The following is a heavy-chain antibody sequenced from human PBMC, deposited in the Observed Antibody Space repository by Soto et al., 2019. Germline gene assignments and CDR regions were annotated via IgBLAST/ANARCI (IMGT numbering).Heavy chain of an antibody. CDR2: INHSGST. CDR1: GGSFSGYY. CDR3: ARGTDGALEYSRSSVGRGMDV. J-gene: IGHJ6*02. V-gene: IGHV4-34*01. D-gene: IGHD6-6*01. Sequence: PSETLSLTCAVYGGSFSGYYWSWIRQPPGKGLEWIGEINHSGSTNYNPSLKSRVTISVDTSKNQFSLKLSSVTAADTAVYYCARGTDGALEYSRSSVGRGMDVWGQETTVTASS.